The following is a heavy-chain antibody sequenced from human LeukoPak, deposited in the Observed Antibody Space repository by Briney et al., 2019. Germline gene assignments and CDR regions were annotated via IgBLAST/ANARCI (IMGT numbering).Heavy chain of an antibody. D-gene: IGHD6-19*01. CDR1: GGTFSSYA. J-gene: IGHJ4*02. CDR3: ASSGWYSYYFDY. V-gene: IGHV1-69*13. CDR2: IIPIFGTA. Sequence: ASVKVSWKASGGTFSSYAIGWVRQAPGQGLEWMGGIIPIFGTANYAQKFQGRVTITADESTSTAYMELSSLRSEDTAVYYCASSGWYSYYFDYWGQGTLVTVSS.